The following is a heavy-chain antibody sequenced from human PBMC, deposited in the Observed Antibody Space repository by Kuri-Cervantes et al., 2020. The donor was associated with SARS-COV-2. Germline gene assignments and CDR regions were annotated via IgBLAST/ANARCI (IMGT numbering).Heavy chain of an antibody. Sequence: GGSLRLSCAASGFTFSSYSMNWVRQAPGKGLEWVALISYDGNEYYADSVRGRFTISRDNSKNTLYLQLNNLRTEDTAVYYCAGFPEWELLPFDIWGQGTMVTVSS. CDR1: GFTFSSYS. J-gene: IGHJ3*02. CDR3: AGFPEWELLPFDI. CDR2: ISYDGNE. D-gene: IGHD1-26*01. V-gene: IGHV3-30*03.